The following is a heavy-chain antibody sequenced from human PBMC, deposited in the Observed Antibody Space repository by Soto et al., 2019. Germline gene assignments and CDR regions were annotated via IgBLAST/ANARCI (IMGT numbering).Heavy chain of an antibody. CDR2: MNPHSGNT. CDR1: GYTFTSYD. Sequence: QVQLVQSGAEVKKPGASVKVSCKASGYTFTSYDINWVRQAPAHGLEWMGWMNPHSGNTGYAHKFQGRVTMTRNTSISTAYMELSSLRSEDTAVYYCAIHLGFGGRLPVDYWGQGTLVTVSS. V-gene: IGHV1-8*01. D-gene: IGHD3-10*01. CDR3: AIHLGFGGRLPVDY. J-gene: IGHJ4*02.